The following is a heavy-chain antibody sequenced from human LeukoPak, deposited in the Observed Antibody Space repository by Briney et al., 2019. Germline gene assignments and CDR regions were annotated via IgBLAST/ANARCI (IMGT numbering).Heavy chain of an antibody. D-gene: IGHD3-10*01. Sequence: PSETLPLPCTVSGVSISSCDYYWIWIRQHPGKGLEWIGYIYYSGSTYYNPSLKSRVTISVGTSKNQFSLKLTSVTAADTAVYYCARDLSYGSGSYPEYWGRPRLVTVSS. CDR3: ARDLSYGSGSYPEY. V-gene: IGHV4-31*03. CDR2: IYYSGST. J-gene: IGHJ4*02. CDR1: GVSISSCDYY.